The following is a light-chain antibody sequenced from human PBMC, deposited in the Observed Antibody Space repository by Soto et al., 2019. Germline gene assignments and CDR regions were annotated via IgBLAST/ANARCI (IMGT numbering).Light chain of an antibody. CDR2: VGTAGIVG. J-gene: IGLJ7*01. V-gene: IGLV9-49*02. Sequence: QAVVTQPPAVSASLGASVTLTCTLSRGYSYYKVDWDQQGQGKSPRFVMRVGTAGIVGARGGDIPDRFSVSASGQNRYLTIKNIQEEDESEYFCATDHGSGDNFVWVFGGGTQLTVL. CDR1: RGYSYYK. CDR3: ATDHGSGDNFVWV.